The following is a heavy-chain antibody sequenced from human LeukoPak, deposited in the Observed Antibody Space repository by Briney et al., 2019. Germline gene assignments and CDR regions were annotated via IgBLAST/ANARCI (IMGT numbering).Heavy chain of an antibody. D-gene: IGHD3-22*01. J-gene: IGHJ4*02. CDR3: AKFHDSSGYYYHSYFDY. Sequence: PGGSLRLSCAASGFTFSSYAMSWVRQAPGKGLGWVSAISGSGGSTYYADSVKGRFTISRDNSKNTLYLQMNSLRAEDTAVYYCAKFHDSSGYYYHSYFDYWGQGTLVAVPS. V-gene: IGHV3-23*01. CDR1: GFTFSSYA. CDR2: ISGSGGST.